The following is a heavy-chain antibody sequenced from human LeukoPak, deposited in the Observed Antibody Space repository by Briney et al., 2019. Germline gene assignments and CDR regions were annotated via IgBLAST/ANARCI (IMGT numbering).Heavy chain of an antibody. CDR2: ISSSGSTI. Sequence: GGSRRLSCAASGFRFSSYEMNWVRQAPGKGLEWVSYISSSGSTIYYVDSVKGRFTLSRDNAKNSLYLQMNSLRAEDTAVYYCARIHKLGILAHFDYWGQGTLVTVSS. J-gene: IGHJ4*02. CDR1: GFRFSSYE. V-gene: IGHV3-48*03. D-gene: IGHD7-27*01. CDR3: ARIHKLGILAHFDY.